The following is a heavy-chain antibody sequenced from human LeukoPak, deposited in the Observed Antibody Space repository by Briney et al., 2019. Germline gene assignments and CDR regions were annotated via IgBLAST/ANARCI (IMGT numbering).Heavy chain of an antibody. CDR3: ARGSSSWYQTGSWFDP. D-gene: IGHD6-13*01. V-gene: IGHV1-46*01. CDR2: INPSGGST. CDR1: GYTFTSYY. Sequence: ASVKVSCKASGYTFTSYYMHWVRQAPGQGLEWMGIINPSGGSTSYAQKFQGRVTMTRDTSTSTAYMELSSLRSEDTAVYYCARGSSSWYQTGSWFDPWGQGTLVTVSS. J-gene: IGHJ5*02.